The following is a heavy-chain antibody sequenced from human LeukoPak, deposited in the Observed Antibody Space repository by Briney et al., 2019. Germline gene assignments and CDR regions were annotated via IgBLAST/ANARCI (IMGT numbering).Heavy chain of an antibody. D-gene: IGHD6-6*01. CDR3: ARESSSSPFDY. Sequence: SETLSLTCTVSGASIDGYYWSWIRQPAGQSPEWIGRIHTSGTTNYNPAFKSRVIMSVDTSDKQFSLKLSSVTAADTAVYYCARESSSSPFDYWGQGTLVTVSS. CDR2: IHTSGTT. J-gene: IGHJ4*02. V-gene: IGHV4-4*07. CDR1: GASIDGYY.